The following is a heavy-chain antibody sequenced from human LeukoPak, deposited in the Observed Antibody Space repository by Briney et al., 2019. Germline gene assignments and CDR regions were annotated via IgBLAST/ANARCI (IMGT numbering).Heavy chain of an antibody. D-gene: IGHD1-26*01. CDR1: GFTFSTYE. CDR3: ARDFVSGSSDSFDI. CDR2: ITSSGNTI. Sequence: GGSLRLSCAASGFTFSTYEMNWVRQAPGKGLEWVSYITSSGNTIYYADSVKGRFTISRDNAKNSLYLQMHSLRADDTAVYYCARDFVSGSSDSFDIWGQGTMVTVPS. V-gene: IGHV3-48*03. J-gene: IGHJ3*02.